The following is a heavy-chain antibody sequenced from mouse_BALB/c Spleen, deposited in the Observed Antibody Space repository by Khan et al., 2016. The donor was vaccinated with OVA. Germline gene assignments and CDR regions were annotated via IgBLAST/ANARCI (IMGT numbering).Heavy chain of an antibody. CDR2: IYYSGSI. CDR1: GYSITSGYS. V-gene: IGHV3-1*02. J-gene: IGHJ4*01. D-gene: IGHD2-1*01. CDR3: ARDGNYRDD. Sequence: EVQLQEPGPDLVKPSQSLSLTCTVTGYSITSGYSWHWIRQFPGNKLAWMAYIYYSGSIMYNPSLKSRISITRVTSKNQFFLQLNSVTTEDTATYYRARDGNYRDDWGQGPSVTVSS.